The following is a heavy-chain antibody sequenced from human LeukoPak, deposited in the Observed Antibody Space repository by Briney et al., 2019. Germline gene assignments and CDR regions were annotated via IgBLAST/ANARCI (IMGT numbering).Heavy chain of an antibody. D-gene: IGHD4-17*01. V-gene: IGHV3-30*04. CDR3: ARDSSATIYGDYVPHYFDY. CDR2: ISYDGSNK. J-gene: IGHJ4*02. Sequence: PGGSLRLSCAASGFTFSSYAMHWVRQAPGKGLEWVAVISYDGSNKYYADSVKGRFTISRDNSKNTLYLQMNSLRAEDTAVYYCARDSSATIYGDYVPHYFDYWGQGTLVTVSS. CDR1: GFTFSSYA.